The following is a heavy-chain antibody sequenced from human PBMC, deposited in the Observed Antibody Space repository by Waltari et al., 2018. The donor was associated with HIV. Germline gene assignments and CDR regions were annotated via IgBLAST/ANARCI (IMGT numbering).Heavy chain of an antibody. CDR1: GFSFSSFA. CDR3: SRAGTAAGKSNYYYGTDV. J-gene: IGHJ6*02. D-gene: IGHD6-13*01. V-gene: IGHV3-33*01. CDR2: IWYDGSQK. Sequence: QVQLVESGGGVAQPGMSLRLSCVASGFSFSSFAMHWVRQAPGKGLEWVALIWYDGSQKYYADSVKGRFTISRDNSQNTLYLQVDSLRVEDTATYYCSRAGTAAGKSNYYYGTDVWGQGTTVTVSS.